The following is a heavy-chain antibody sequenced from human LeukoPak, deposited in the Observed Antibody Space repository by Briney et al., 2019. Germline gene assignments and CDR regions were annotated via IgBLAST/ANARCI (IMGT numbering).Heavy chain of an antibody. D-gene: IGHD6-13*01. CDR3: ASGLLAAAGPYYFDY. V-gene: IGHV5-51*01. CDR1: GYTFTSYW. J-gene: IGHJ4*02. Sequence: GESLKISCKGSGYTFTSYWIGWVRQMPGKGLEWMGIIYPGDSDTRYSPSFQGQVTISADKSISTAYLQWSSLKASDTAMYYCASGLLAAAGPYYFDYWGQGTLVTVSS. CDR2: IYPGDSDT.